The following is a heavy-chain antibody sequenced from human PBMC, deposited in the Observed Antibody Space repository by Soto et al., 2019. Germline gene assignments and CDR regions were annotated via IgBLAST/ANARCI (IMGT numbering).Heavy chain of an antibody. Sequence: ASVKVSCKASGYTFTSYYMHWVRQAPGQGLEWMGIINPSGGSTSYAQKFQGRVTMTRDTSTSTVYMELSSLRSEDTAVYYCARDRGRDSSGSGGRRYYYGMDVWGQGTTVNVS. V-gene: IGHV1-46*01. CDR1: GYTFTSYY. J-gene: IGHJ6*01. D-gene: IGHD3-22*01. CDR3: ARDRGRDSSGSGGRRYYYGMDV. CDR2: INPSGGST.